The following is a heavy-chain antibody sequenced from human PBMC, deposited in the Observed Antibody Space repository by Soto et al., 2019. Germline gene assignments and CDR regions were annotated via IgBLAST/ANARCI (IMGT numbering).Heavy chain of an antibody. CDR1: GFNLSRYW. CDR2: IKQDGSEK. D-gene: IGHD3-3*01. V-gene: IGHV3-7*01. CDR3: VGWPWYLDFWSIYGSVDY. Sequence: PGGSLRLSCAASGFNLSRYWMSWVRQAPGKGPEWVANIKQDGSEKYYVDSVRGRFTISRDNAKNSLYLQMNSLRAEDTAVYYCVGWPWYLDFWSIYGSVDYWGQGTLVTVSS. J-gene: IGHJ4*02.